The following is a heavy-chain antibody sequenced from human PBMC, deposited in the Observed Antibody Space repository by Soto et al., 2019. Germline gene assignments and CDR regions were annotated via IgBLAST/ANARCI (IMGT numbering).Heavy chain of an antibody. J-gene: IGHJ3*02. CDR2: ISSSSSAI. V-gene: IGHV3-48*02. D-gene: IGHD2-21*02. Sequence: GGSLRLSCAASGFTFITYSMYWVRQAPGKGLEWVSYISSSSSAIYYADSVKGRFTISRDNAKNSLYLQMNSLRDEDTAVFYCARRVTAAFDIWGQGTMVTVSS. CDR3: ARRVTAAFDI. CDR1: GFTFITYS.